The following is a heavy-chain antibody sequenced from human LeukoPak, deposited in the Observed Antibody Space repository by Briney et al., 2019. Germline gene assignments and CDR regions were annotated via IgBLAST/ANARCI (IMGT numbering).Heavy chain of an antibody. CDR2: IYHSGST. CDR3: AGGIAVAGY. D-gene: IGHD6-19*01. Sequence: SETLSLTCAVSGYSISSGYYWGWIRQPPGKGLEWIGSIYHSGSTYYNPSLKSQVTISVDTSKNQFSLKLSSVTAADTAVYYCAGGIAVAGYWGQGTLVTVSS. CDR1: GYSISSGYY. V-gene: IGHV4-38-2*01. J-gene: IGHJ4*02.